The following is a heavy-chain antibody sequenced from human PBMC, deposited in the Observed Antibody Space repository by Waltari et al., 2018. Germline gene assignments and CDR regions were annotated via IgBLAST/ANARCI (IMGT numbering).Heavy chain of an antibody. V-gene: IGHV4-39*07. Sequence: QLQLQESGPGLVKPSETLSLTCTVSGGSISSSSYYWGWIRQPPGKGLEWIGSIYYSGSTYYNPSLKSRVTISVDTSKNQFSLKLSSVTAADTAVYYCAGDAVAVASVDYWGQGTLVTVSS. CDR3: AGDAVAVASVDY. J-gene: IGHJ4*02. CDR1: GGSISSSSYY. D-gene: IGHD6-19*01. CDR2: IYYSGST.